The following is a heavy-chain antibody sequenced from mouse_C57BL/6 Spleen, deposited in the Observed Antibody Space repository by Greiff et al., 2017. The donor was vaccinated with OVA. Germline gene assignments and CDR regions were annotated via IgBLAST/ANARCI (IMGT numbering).Heavy chain of an antibody. CDR3: ARKGRMDYAYAMDY. CDR2: INPNYGTT. J-gene: IGHJ4*01. D-gene: IGHD2-4*01. Sequence: VQLQQSGPELVKPGASVKISCTASGYSFTDYNMNWVKQSNGKSLEWIGVINPNYGTTSYNQKFKGKATLTVDQSSSTAYMQLNSLTSEDSAVYYCARKGRMDYAYAMDYWGQGTSVTVSS. CDR1: GYSFTDYN. V-gene: IGHV1-39*01.